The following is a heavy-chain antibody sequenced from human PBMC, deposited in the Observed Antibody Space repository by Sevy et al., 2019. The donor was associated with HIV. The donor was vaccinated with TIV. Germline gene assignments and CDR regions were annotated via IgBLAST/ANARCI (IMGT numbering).Heavy chain of an antibody. CDR3: ARHLKRLYNYGIDY. V-gene: IGHV4-4*02. CDR2: IFHSGST. Sequence: SETLSLTCAVSGFSISSSNWWSWVRQPPGKGLEWIGEIFHSGSTNYNPSLKSRVTISLDKSNNHFSLTLRSVTAADTAVYYCARHLKRLYNYGIDYWAQVTLVTVSS. J-gene: IGHJ4*02. D-gene: IGHD5-18*01. CDR1: GFSISSSNW.